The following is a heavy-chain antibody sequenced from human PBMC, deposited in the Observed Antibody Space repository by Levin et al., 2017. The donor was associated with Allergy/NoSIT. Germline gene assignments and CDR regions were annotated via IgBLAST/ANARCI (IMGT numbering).Heavy chain of an antibody. Sequence: SQTLSLTCTVSGGSISSYYWSWIRQPAGKGLEWIGRIYTSGSTNYNPSLKSRVTMSVDTSKNQFSLKLSSVTAADTAVYYCAREGMDLGLAGTPMFDYWGQGTLVTVSS. CDR1: GGSISSYY. V-gene: IGHV4-4*07. CDR3: AREGMDLGLAGTPMFDY. D-gene: IGHD6-19*01. J-gene: IGHJ4*02. CDR2: IYTSGST.